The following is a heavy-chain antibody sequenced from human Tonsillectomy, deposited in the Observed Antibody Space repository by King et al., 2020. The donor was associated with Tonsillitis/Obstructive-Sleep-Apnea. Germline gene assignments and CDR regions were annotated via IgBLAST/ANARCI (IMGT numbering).Heavy chain of an antibody. J-gene: IGHJ3*02. Sequence: VQLVESGAEVKKPGESLRISCKGFGYSFSSYWINWVRQMPGKGLEWMGRIDPSDSYTNYSPSFQGHVTFSVDKSIRTAYLQWSSLRASDTAMYYCARGGIGYDFAFDIWGQGTMVTVSS. CDR3: ARGGIGYDFAFDI. D-gene: IGHD3-3*01. CDR2: IDPSDSYT. CDR1: GYSFSSYW. V-gene: IGHV5-10-1*01.